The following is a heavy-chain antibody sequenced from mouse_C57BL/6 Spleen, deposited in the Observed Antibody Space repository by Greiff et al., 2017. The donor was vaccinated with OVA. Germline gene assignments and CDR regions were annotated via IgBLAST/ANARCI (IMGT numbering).Heavy chain of an antibody. D-gene: IGHD4-1*01. CDR3: VRQTGTGGYAMDY. CDR2: IRSTSNNYAT. J-gene: IGHJ4*01. CDR1: GFSFNTYA. Sequence: EVQGVESGGGLVQPKGSLKLSCAASGFSFNTYAMNWVRQAPGQGLEWVARIRSTSNNYATYYADSVKDRFTISRDDSESMLYLQMNNVKTEDTAVDYCVRQTGTGGYAMDYWGQGTSVTVSS. V-gene: IGHV10-1*01.